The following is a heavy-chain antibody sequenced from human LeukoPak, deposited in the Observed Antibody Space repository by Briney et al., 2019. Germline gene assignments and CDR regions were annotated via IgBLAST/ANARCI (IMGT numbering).Heavy chain of an antibody. D-gene: IGHD6-19*01. V-gene: IGHV3-33*01. CDR1: GFTFSSYG. J-gene: IGHJ4*02. CDR2: IWYDGSNK. CDR3: ARGGSGWSRPADY. Sequence: HTGGSLRLSCAASGFTFSSYGMHWVRQAPGKGLEWVAVIWYDGSNKYYADSVKGRFTISRDNSKNTLYLQMNSLRAEDTAVYYCARGGSGWSRPADYWGQGTLVTVSS.